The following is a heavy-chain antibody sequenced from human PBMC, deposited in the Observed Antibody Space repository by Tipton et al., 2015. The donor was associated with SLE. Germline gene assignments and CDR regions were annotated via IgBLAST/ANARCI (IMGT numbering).Heavy chain of an antibody. CDR2: VYHTGNT. D-gene: IGHD1-26*01. V-gene: IGHV4-59*08. CDR1: GGSISSYY. CDR3: ARQYGRGAFDI. Sequence: TLSLTCTFSGGSISSYYWSWIRQSPGKGMEWIGYVYHTGNTNYNPSLKSRLTISIDASKNQFSLKLSSVTAADTAVYYCARQYGRGAFDIWGQGTIVTVSS. J-gene: IGHJ3*02.